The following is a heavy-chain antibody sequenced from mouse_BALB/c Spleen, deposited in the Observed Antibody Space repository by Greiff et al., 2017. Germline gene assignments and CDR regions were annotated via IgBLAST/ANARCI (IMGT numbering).Heavy chain of an antibody. J-gene: IGHJ4*01. CDR3: ARWLNYYGSSYELDYAMDY. CDR1: GYSITSDYA. D-gene: IGHD1-1*01. V-gene: IGHV3-2*02. CDR2: ISYSGST. Sequence: EVKLMESGPGLVKPSQSLSLTCTVTGYSITSDYAWYWIRQFPGNRLEWMGYISYSGSTSYNPSLKSRISITRDTSKNQFFLQLNSVTTEDTATYYCARWLNYYGSSYELDYAMDYWGQGTSVTVSS.